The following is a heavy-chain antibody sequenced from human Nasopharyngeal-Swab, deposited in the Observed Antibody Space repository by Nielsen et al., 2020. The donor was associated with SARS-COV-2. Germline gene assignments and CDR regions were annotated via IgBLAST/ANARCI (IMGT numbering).Heavy chain of an antibody. D-gene: IGHD1-26*01. CDR2: IGYDGSNK. V-gene: IGHV3-33*01. Sequence: GESLKISCAASGFTFSSYGMHWVRQAPGKGLEWVAVIGYDGSNKYYADSVKGRFTISRDNSKKTLYLQMNSLRAEDTAVYYCAREGIVGATNGLDYWGQGTLVTVSS. CDR1: GFTFSSYG. CDR3: AREGIVGATNGLDY. J-gene: IGHJ4*02.